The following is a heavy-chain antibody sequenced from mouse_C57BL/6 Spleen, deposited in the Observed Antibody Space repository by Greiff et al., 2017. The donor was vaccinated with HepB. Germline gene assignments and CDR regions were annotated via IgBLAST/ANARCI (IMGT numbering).Heavy chain of an antibody. CDR3: TRDDGLYYGSSYGYFDV. V-gene: IGHV5-9-1*02. Sequence: EVQRVESGEGLVKPGGSLKLSCAASGFTFSSYAMSWVRQTPEKRLEWVAYISSGGDYIYYADTVKGRFTISRDNARNTLYLQMSSLKSEDTAMYYCTRDDGLYYGSSYGYFDVWGTGTTVTVSS. CDR2: ISSGGDYI. D-gene: IGHD1-1*01. CDR1: GFTFSSYA. J-gene: IGHJ1*03.